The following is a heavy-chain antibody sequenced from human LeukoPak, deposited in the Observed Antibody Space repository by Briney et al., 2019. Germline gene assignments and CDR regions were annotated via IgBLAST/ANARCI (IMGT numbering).Heavy chain of an antibody. CDR2: ISSSGSTI. J-gene: IGHJ6*02. V-gene: IGHV3-11*01. D-gene: IGHD2-2*02. CDR1: GFTFSDYY. CDR3: ATYCGSTSCYTDGMDV. Sequence: PGGSLRLSCAASGFTFSDYYMSWIRQAPGKGLEWVSYISSSGSTIYYADSVKGRFTISRDNAKNSLYLQMNSLRAEDTAVYYCATYCGSTSCYTDGMDVWGQGTTVTVSS.